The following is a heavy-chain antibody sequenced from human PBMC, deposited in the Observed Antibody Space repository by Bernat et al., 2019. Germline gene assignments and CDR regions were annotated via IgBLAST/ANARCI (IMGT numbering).Heavy chain of an antibody. D-gene: IGHD3-3*01. CDR3: ARGGSYDFWSGYYAFDI. CDR2: IYSGGST. V-gene: IGHV3-66*01. CDR1: GFTVSSNY. Sequence: EVQLVESGGGLVQPGGSLRLSCAASGFTVSSNYMSWVGQAPGKGLEWASVIYSGGSTYYADSVKGRFTISRDNSKNTLYLQMNSLRAEDTAVYYCARGGSYDFWSGYYAFDIWGQGTMVTVSS. J-gene: IGHJ3*02.